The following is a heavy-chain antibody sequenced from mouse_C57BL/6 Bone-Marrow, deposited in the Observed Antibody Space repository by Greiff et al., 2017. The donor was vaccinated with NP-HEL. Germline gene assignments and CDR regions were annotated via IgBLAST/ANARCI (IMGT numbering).Heavy chain of an antibody. D-gene: IGHD1-1*01. CDR3: TVYYGSIYYFDY. V-gene: IGHV5-9-1*02. CDR2: ISSGGDYI. J-gene: IGHJ2*01. Sequence: EVQRVESGEGLVKPGGSLKLSCAASGFTFSSYAMSWVRQTPEKRLEWVAYISSGGDYIYYAYTVKGRFTISRDNARNTLYLQMSSLKSEDTAMYYCTVYYGSIYYFDYWGQGTTLTVSS. CDR1: GFTFSSYA.